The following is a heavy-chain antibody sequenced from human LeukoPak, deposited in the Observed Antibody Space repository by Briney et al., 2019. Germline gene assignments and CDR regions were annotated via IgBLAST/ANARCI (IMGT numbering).Heavy chain of an antibody. CDR1: GFTFGSYA. CDR3: ARDLAVGATRGY. V-gene: IGHV3-30*04. Sequence: GGSLRLSCAASGFTFGSYAMHWVRQAPGKGLEWVAVISYDGSNKYYADSVKGRFTISRDNSKNTLYLQMNSLRAEDTAVYYCARDLAVGATRGYWGQGTLVTVSS. J-gene: IGHJ4*02. D-gene: IGHD1-26*01. CDR2: ISYDGSNK.